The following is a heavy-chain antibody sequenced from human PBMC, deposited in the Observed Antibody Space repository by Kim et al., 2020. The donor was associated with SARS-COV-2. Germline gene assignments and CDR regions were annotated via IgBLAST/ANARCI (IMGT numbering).Heavy chain of an antibody. CDR1: GFVFSSYG. Sequence: GGSLRLSCEASGFVFSSYGMHWVRQAPDKGLEWVAVIWADGSNTYYKDSVRGRFSISRDNSRNILYLQMNNLRPEDTAIYYCVKDFLGGPGLEFDKWGKGSLVTVSP. V-gene: IGHV3-33*06. J-gene: IGHJ4*02. CDR3: VKDFLGGPGLEFDK. D-gene: IGHD3-3*01. CDR2: IWADGSNT.